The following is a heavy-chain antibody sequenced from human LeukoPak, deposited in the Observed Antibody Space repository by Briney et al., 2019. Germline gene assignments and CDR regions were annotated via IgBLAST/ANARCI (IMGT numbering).Heavy chain of an antibody. CDR3: AKPVRSFQLVHYYYYGMDV. D-gene: IGHD6-13*01. CDR1: GFTFSSYA. V-gene: IGHV3-30*04. CDR2: ISYDGSNK. Sequence: PGGSLRLSCAASGFTFSSYAMHWVRQAPGKGLEWVAVISYDGSNKYYADSVKGRFTISRDNSKNTLYLQMNSLRAEDTAVYYCAKPVRSFQLVHYYYYGMDVWGQGTTVTVSS. J-gene: IGHJ6*02.